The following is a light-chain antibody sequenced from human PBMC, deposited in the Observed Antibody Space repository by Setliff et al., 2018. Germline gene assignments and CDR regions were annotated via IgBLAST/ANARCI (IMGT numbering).Light chain of an antibody. V-gene: IGLV2-14*03. Sequence: QSALAQPASVSGSPGQSITIYCIGSSSDIGAYDYVAWYQQHPGKAPKLMIYDVSHRPSGVSHRFSASKSCNTASLTISGLQVEDEADYYCSSYAGTNNPYVFGSGTKVTVL. CDR2: DVS. J-gene: IGLJ1*01. CDR1: SSDIGAYDY. CDR3: SSYAGTNNPYV.